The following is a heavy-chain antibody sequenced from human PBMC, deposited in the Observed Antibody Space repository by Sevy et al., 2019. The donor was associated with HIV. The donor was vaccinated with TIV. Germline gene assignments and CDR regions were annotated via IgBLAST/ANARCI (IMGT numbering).Heavy chain of an antibody. Sequence: GGSLRLSCAASGFTFSSYAMSWVRQAPGKGLEWVSGISGSGYSTYYADSVKGRFTISRDNSKNTLYLQMNSLRAEDTALYYCAKERGVPWGTYYFDYWGQGTLVTVSS. CDR3: AKERGVPWGTYYFDY. D-gene: IGHD1-1*01. J-gene: IGHJ4*02. CDR2: ISGSGYST. CDR1: GFTFSSYA. V-gene: IGHV3-23*01.